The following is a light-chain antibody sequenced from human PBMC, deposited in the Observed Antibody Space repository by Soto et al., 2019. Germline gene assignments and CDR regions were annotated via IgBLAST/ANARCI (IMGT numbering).Light chain of an antibody. CDR2: GIS. CDR1: QNVTSNY. Sequence: EIVLTQSPGTLSLSPGERATLSCRASQNVTSNYLVWYQQKPGQAPRLLIYGISSRATGIPDRFSGSGSGTDFTLTISKLEPEDLAVYYCQQYGSSSYTFGQGTKLEIK. V-gene: IGKV3-20*01. J-gene: IGKJ2*01. CDR3: QQYGSSSYT.